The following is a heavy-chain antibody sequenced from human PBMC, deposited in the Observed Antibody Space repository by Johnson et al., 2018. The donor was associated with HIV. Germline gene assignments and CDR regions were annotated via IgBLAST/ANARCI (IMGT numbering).Heavy chain of an antibody. V-gene: IGHV3-30*03. CDR3: ARWDWLTVVTSPDAFDI. D-gene: IGHD4-23*01. J-gene: IGHJ3*02. CDR2: ISYDGSNK. Sequence: QVQLVESGGRVVQPGRSLRLSCAASGFTFNSYGMHWVRQAPGKGLEWVAFISYDGSNKHYAHSVKGRYSISRDNTKDTLSLQMNSLRVEDTAVYYCARWDWLTVVTSPDAFDIWGQGTMVTVSS. CDR1: GFTFNSYG.